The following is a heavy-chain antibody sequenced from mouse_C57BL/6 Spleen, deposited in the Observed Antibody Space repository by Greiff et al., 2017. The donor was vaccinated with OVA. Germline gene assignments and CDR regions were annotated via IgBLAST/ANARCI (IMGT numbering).Heavy chain of an antibody. J-gene: IGHJ2*01. Sequence: QVQLQQPGAELVKPGASVKLSCKASGYTFTSYWMHWVKQRPGQGLEWIGMIHPNSGSTNYNEKFKSKATLPVDKSSSTAYMQLSSLTSEDSAVYYCARDWDVDFDYWGQGTTLTVSS. CDR1: GYTFTSYW. CDR3: ARDWDVDFDY. D-gene: IGHD4-1*01. V-gene: IGHV1-64*01. CDR2: IHPNSGST.